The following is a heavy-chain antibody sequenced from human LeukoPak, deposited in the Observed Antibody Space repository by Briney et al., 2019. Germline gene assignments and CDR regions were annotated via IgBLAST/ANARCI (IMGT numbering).Heavy chain of an antibody. Sequence: SETLSLTCAVYGGSFSGYYWSWIRQPPGKGLEWIGEINHSGSTNYNPSLKSRVTISVDTSKNQFSLKLSSVTAADTAVYYCARVWEQQPVPDYLGQGTLVTVSS. CDR3: ARVWEQQPVPDY. J-gene: IGHJ4*02. D-gene: IGHD6-13*01. CDR2: INHSGST. V-gene: IGHV4-34*01. CDR1: GGSFSGYY.